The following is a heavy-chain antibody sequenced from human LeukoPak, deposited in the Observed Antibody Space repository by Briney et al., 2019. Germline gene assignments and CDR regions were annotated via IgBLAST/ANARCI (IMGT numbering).Heavy chain of an antibody. J-gene: IGHJ3*02. CDR2: ISHTERA. Sequence: SDTLSLTCAVSGGPFSDYSWAWIRQPPGKGLEWIGEISHTERATYNPSLKSRVTISVDTSKNQFSLKLSSVTAADTAVYYCARGHRWVTPNDAFDIRGQGTMVTVSS. V-gene: IGHV4-34*01. CDR1: GGPFSDYS. CDR3: ARGHRWVTPNDAFDI. D-gene: IGHD5-18*01.